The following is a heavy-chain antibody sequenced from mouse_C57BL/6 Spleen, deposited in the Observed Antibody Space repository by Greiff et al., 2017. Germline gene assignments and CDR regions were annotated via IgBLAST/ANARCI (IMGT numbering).Heavy chain of an antibody. Sequence: QVQLQQSGAELARPGASVKMSCKTSGYTFTSYTMHWVKQRPGQGLEWIGYINPSSGYTKYNQKFKDKATLTADKSSSTAYMQLSSLTSEDSAVYYCARGGTTTVDYWGQGTTLTVSS. D-gene: IGHD1-1*01. J-gene: IGHJ2*01. V-gene: IGHV1-4*01. CDR1: GYTFTSYT. CDR2: INPSSGYT. CDR3: ARGGTTTVDY.